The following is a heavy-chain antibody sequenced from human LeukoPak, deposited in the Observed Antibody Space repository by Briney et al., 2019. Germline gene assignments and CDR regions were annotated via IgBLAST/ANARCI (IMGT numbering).Heavy chain of an antibody. CDR3: ATLVGATLYYFDY. Sequence: SETLSLTCTVSGGSISSSSCYWGWIRQPPGKGLEWIGSIYYSGSTYYNPSLKSRVTISVDTSKNQFSLKLSSVTAADTAVYYCATLVGATLYYFDYWGQGTLVTVSS. D-gene: IGHD1-26*01. CDR2: IYYSGST. J-gene: IGHJ4*02. V-gene: IGHV4-39*01. CDR1: GGSISSSSCY.